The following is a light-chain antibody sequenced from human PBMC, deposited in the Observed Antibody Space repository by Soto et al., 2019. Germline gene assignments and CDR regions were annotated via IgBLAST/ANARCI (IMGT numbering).Light chain of an antibody. Sequence: DIQMTQSPSSLSASVGDRVTITCRASQSISSYLNWYQQKSGNASKLLIYAASSLQDGIPSWFSGCVSGTDFTLTISSLQPEDFATYYCQLSYSDVGFCQGSNLEIK. J-gene: IGKJ2*03. V-gene: IGKV1-39*01. CDR2: AAS. CDR1: QSISSY. CDR3: QLSYSDVG.